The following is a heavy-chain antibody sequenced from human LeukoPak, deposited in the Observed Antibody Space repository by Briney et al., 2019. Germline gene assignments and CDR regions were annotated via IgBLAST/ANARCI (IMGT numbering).Heavy chain of an antibody. Sequence: TGGSLRLSCAASGFTFSSYAMSWVRQAPGKGLECVSAISGSGGSTYYADSVKGRFTISRDNSKNTLYLQMNSLRAEDTAVYYCAKDPARYFDWLLQAEYFQHWGQGTLVTVSS. CDR2: ISGSGGST. D-gene: IGHD3-9*01. J-gene: IGHJ1*01. CDR1: GFTFSSYA. V-gene: IGHV3-23*01. CDR3: AKDPARYFDWLLQAEYFQH.